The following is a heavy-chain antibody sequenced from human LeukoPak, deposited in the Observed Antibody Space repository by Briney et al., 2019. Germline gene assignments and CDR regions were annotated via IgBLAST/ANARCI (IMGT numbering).Heavy chain of an antibody. Sequence: ASVKVSCKASGYTFTCYYMHWVRQAPGQGLEGMGWINPNSGGTNYAQKFQGRVTMTRDTSISTAYMELSRLRSDDTAVYYCARDGSSGWYRAFDIWGQGTMVTVS. D-gene: IGHD6-19*01. V-gene: IGHV1-2*02. CDR3: ARDGSSGWYRAFDI. CDR2: INPNSGGT. J-gene: IGHJ3*02. CDR1: GYTFTCYY.